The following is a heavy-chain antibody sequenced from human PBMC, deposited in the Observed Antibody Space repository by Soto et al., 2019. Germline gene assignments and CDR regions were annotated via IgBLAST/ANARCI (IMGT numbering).Heavy chain of an antibody. CDR2: ISAYNGNT. D-gene: IGHD3-10*01. Sequence: QVKLVQSGAEVKKPGASVKVSCKASGYTFRSYGISWVRQAPGQGLVWMGWISAYNGNTDYAQKLQGRVTMTTDTSTRTAYMNLRSLRSDDTAVYYCARDPLWFGESYGMDVWGQGTTVTVSS. J-gene: IGHJ6*02. V-gene: IGHV1-18*01. CDR3: ARDPLWFGESYGMDV. CDR1: GYTFRSYG.